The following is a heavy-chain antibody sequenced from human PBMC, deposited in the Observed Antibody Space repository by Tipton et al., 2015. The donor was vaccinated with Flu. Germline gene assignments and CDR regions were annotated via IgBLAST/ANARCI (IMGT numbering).Heavy chain of an antibody. Sequence: TLSLTCAVSGFSISSGYYWGWIRQPPGKGLEWIGNIYQSGGTYYNPSLKSRVTISVDTSKNQFSLTVRFVSAADTAVYYCARQGGPNIGEARGFYSYYAMDVWGQGTTVTVSS. CDR3: ARQGGPNIGEARGFYSYYAMDV. CDR2: IYQSGGT. V-gene: IGHV4-38-2*01. J-gene: IGHJ6*02. CDR1: GFSISSGYY. D-gene: IGHD3-10*01.